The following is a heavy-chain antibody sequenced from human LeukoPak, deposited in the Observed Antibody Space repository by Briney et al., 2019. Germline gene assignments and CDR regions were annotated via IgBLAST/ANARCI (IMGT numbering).Heavy chain of an antibody. CDR2: IYSGGST. D-gene: IGHD3-10*02. CDR3: ARCSLAFFDY. J-gene: IGHJ4*02. Sequence: GGSLRLSCAASGFTVRSNYMSWVRQAPGKGLEWVSVIYSGGSTFYADSVKGRFSISRDNSKNTLYLQMNSLRAEDTAVYYCARCSLAFFDYWGQGTLVTVSS. V-gene: IGHV3-66*01. CDR1: GFTVRSNY.